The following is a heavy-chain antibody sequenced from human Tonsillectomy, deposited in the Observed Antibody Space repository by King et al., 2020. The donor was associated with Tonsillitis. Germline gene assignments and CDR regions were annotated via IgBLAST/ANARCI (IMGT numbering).Heavy chain of an antibody. Sequence: VQLVESGGGVVQPGRSLRLSCAASGFTFSSYGMHWVRQAPGKGLEWVAVISYDGSNKYYADSVKGRFTISRDNSKNTLYLQMNSLRAEDTAVYYCARRKLYQLLRGPPTQIYYYYGMDVWGQGTTVTVSS. V-gene: IGHV3-33*05. D-gene: IGHD2-2*01. CDR3: ARRKLYQLLRGPPTQIYYYYGMDV. J-gene: IGHJ6*02. CDR2: ISYDGSNK. CDR1: GFTFSSYG.